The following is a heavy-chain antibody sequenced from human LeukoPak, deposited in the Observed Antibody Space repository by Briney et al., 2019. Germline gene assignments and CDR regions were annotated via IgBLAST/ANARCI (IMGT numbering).Heavy chain of an antibody. CDR2: IYSGGST. Sequence: PGGSLRLSCAASGFTVSNTYVSWVRQAPGKGLKWVSVIYSGGSTYYTDSVKGRFTMSRDNSKNTLYLQMNSLRAEDTALYYCAKDTISSGYYRGFDYWGQGTLVTVSS. CDR3: AKDTISSGYYRGFDY. V-gene: IGHV3-53*01. D-gene: IGHD3-22*01. CDR1: GFTVSNTY. J-gene: IGHJ4*02.